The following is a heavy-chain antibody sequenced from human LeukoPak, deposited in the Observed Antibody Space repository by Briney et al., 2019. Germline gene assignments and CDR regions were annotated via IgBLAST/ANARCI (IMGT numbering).Heavy chain of an antibody. Sequence: ASVKVSCKASGYTFTSYGISWVRQAPGQGLEWMGWINAGNGNTKYSQKFQGRVTITRDTSASTAYMELSSLRSEDTAVYYCARPGYCTNGVCRNSNWFDPWGQGTLVTVSS. CDR1: GYTFTSYG. CDR2: INAGNGNT. J-gene: IGHJ5*02. D-gene: IGHD2-8*01. CDR3: ARPGYCTNGVCRNSNWFDP. V-gene: IGHV1-3*01.